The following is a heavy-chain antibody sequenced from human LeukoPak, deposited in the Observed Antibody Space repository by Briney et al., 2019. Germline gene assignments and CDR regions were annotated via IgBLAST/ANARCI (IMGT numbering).Heavy chain of an antibody. CDR3: ARDRIVVPTAINWFFDL. V-gene: IGHV3-30-3*01. CDR2: ISYDGSNK. CDR1: GFTFSSYA. D-gene: IGHD2-2*01. Sequence: PGGSLRLSCAASGFTFSSYAMHWARQAPGKGLEWVAVISYDGSNKYYADSVKGRFTISRDNSKNTLYLQMNSLRPEDTAVYYCARDRIVVPTAINWFFDLWGRGTLVTVSS. J-gene: IGHJ2*01.